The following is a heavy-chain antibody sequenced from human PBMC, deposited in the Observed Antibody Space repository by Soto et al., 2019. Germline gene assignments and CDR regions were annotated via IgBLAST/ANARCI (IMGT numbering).Heavy chain of an antibody. V-gene: IGHV1-2*04. Sequence: GASVKVSCKASGYTFTGYYMHWVRQAPGQGLEWMGWINPNSGGTNYAQKFQGWVTMTRDTSISTAYMELSRLRSDDTAVYYCARGLLTGDYYYYYGMDVWGQGTTVTVSS. CDR1: GYTFTGYY. CDR3: ARGLLTGDYYYYYGMDV. CDR2: INPNSGGT. J-gene: IGHJ6*02. D-gene: IGHD3-9*01.